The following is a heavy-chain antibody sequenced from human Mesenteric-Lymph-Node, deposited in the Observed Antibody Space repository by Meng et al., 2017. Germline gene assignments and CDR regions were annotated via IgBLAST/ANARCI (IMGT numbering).Heavy chain of an antibody. CDR3: AKDNWSSNN. CDR2: INHSEIT. D-gene: IGHD1-20*01. V-gene: IGHV4-34*01. CDR1: GESFNNND. Sequence: QVQLQHGGAGLCKLLETLALPCDGESFNNNDWPWARKPPGKGLEWIGEINHSEITHYDPSLESRVSISFGTSKNQVSLNLTSVPAADTAAYYCAKDNWSSNNWGQGTLVTVSS. J-gene: IGHJ4*02.